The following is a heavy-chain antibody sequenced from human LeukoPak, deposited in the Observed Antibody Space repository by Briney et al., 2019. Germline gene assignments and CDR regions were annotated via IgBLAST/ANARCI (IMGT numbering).Heavy chain of an antibody. Sequence: ASVKVSCKASGYTFTSYGISWVRQAPGQGLEWMGWISAYNGNTNYAQKLQGRVTMTTNTSTSTAYMELRSLRSDDTAVYYRARDPPFKQQLVRGDYWGQGTLVTVSS. J-gene: IGHJ4*02. D-gene: IGHD6-13*01. CDR1: GYTFTSYG. V-gene: IGHV1-18*01. CDR3: ARDPPFKQQLVRGDY. CDR2: ISAYNGNT.